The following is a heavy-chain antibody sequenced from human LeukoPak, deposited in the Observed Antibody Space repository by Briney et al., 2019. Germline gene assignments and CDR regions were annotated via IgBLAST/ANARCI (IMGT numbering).Heavy chain of an antibody. CDR3: ARGRLELVGAFDI. J-gene: IGHJ3*02. CDR1: GDSISGYF. Sequence: SETLSLTCTVSGDSISGYFWSWIRRPPGKGLEWIGYISYSGSTNYHPSLKSRVTISVDTSKNQFSLKLTSVTAADTAVYYCARGRLELVGAFDIWGQGTMVTVSS. CDR2: ISYSGST. V-gene: IGHV4-59*01. D-gene: IGHD1-7*01.